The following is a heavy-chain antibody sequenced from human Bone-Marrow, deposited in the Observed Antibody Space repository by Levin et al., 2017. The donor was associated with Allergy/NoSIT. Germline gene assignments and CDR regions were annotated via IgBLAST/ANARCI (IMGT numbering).Heavy chain of an antibody. J-gene: IGHJ3*02. D-gene: IGHD4-23*01. CDR3: ARQGLLTVVTPGRVHRSAFDI. Sequence: SETLSLTCAVYGGSFSGYYWSWIRQPPGKGLEWIGEINHSGSTNYNPSLKSRVTISVDTSKNQFSLKLSSVTAADTAVYYCARQGLLTVVTPGRVHRSAFDIWGQGTMVTVSS. V-gene: IGHV4-34*01. CDR2: INHSGST. CDR1: GGSFSGYY.